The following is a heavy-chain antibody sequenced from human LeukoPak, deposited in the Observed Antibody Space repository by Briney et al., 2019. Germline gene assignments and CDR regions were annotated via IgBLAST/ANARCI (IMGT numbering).Heavy chain of an antibody. Sequence: GGSLRLSCAASGFTFSSYSMNWVRQAPGKGLEWVSVIYSGGSTYYADSVKGRFTISRDNSKNTLYLQMNSLRAEDTAVYYCAREGIAAAGTDYWGQGTLVTVSS. CDR3: AREGIAAAGTDY. CDR1: GFTFSSYS. D-gene: IGHD6-13*01. V-gene: IGHV3-66*02. J-gene: IGHJ4*02. CDR2: IYSGGST.